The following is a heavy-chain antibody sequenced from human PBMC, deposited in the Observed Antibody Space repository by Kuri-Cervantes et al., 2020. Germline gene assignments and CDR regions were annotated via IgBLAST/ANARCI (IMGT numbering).Heavy chain of an antibody. Sequence: LSLTCAASGFTFSSYWMSWVRQAPGKGLEWVANIKQDGSEKYYVDSVKGRFTISRDNAKNSLYLHMNSLRAEDTAVYYCARDAYGDYYFDYWGQGTLVTVSS. D-gene: IGHD4-17*01. V-gene: IGHV3-7*01. CDR3: ARDAYGDYYFDY. CDR1: GFTFSSYW. CDR2: IKQDGSEK. J-gene: IGHJ4*02.